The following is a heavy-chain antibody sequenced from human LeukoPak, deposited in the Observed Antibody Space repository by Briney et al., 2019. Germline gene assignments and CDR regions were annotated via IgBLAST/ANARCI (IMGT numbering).Heavy chain of an antibody. CDR2: IYHSGST. Sequence: SETLSLTCTVSGYSISSGYYWGWIRQPPGKGLEWIGSIYHSGSTYYNPSLKSRVTISVDTSKNQFSLKLSSVTAADTAVCYCARVAPYSSSWQITADVWGKGTTVTVSS. V-gene: IGHV4-38-2*02. CDR1: GYSISSGYY. CDR3: ARVAPYSSSWQITADV. J-gene: IGHJ6*04. D-gene: IGHD6-13*01.